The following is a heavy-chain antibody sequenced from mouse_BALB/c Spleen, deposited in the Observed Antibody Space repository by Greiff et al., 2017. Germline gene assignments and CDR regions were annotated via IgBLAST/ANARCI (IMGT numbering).Heavy chain of an antibody. V-gene: IGHV2-6-7*01. CDR2: LWGDGST. Sequence: QVQLKQSGPGLVAPSQSLSITCTVSGFSLTGYGVNWVRQPPGKGLEWLGMLWGDGSTDYNSALKSRLSISKDNSKSQVFLKMNSLQTDDTARYYCARDKDRYDYAMDYWGQGTSVTVAS. CDR1: GFSLTGYG. J-gene: IGHJ4*01. D-gene: IGHD2-14*01. CDR3: ARDKDRYDYAMDY.